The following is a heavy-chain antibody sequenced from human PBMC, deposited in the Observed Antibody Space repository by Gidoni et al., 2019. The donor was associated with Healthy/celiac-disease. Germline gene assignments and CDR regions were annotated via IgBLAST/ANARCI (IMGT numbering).Heavy chain of an antibody. CDR2: IYTSGST. CDR1: GGSIGSGSYY. J-gene: IGHJ4*02. V-gene: IGHV4-61*02. D-gene: IGHD6-13*01. Sequence: QVQMQESGPGLVKPAQTRSLTCPVSGGSIGSGSYYWSWTRPPAGTGLEWIGRIYTSGSTTYNPSLKRRVTISVDTSTNPFSLKLSSVTAAHTAVYYFARARGVEQQPRVLLDYWGQGTLVTVSS. CDR3: ARARGVEQQPRVLLDY.